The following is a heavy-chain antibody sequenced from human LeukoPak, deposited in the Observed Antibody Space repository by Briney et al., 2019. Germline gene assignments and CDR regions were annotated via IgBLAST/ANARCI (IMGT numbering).Heavy chain of an antibody. CDR2: IYISGST. J-gene: IGHJ4*02. D-gene: IGHD1-1*01. CDR3: ARDRGTWNDDGFDY. Sequence: PSETLSLTCTVSGGSISSYYWSWIRQPAGKGLEWIGRIYISGSTNYNPSLKSRVTMSLDTSKNQFSLKLSSVTAADTAVYYCARDRGTWNDDGFDYWGQGTLVTVSS. CDR1: GGSISSYY. V-gene: IGHV4-4*07.